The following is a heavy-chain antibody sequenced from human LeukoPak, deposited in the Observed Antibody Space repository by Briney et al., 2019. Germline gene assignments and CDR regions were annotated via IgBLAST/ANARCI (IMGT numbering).Heavy chain of an antibody. CDR2: ISSRSSYI. J-gene: IGHJ3*02. CDR1: GFTFSSYG. Sequence: GGSLRLSCAASGFTFSSYGMSWVRQASGKGLEWVSSISSRSSYIYYADSVKGRFTISRDNAKNSLYLQMNSLRAEDTAVYYCASTCSGGSCYRPGDAFDIWGQGTMVTVSS. D-gene: IGHD2-15*01. CDR3: ASTCSGGSCYRPGDAFDI. V-gene: IGHV3-21*01.